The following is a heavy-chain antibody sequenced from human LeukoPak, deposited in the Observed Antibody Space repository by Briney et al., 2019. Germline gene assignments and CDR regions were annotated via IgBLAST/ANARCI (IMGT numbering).Heavy chain of an antibody. J-gene: IGHJ4*02. V-gene: IGHV3-21*01. CDR2: IDYDSSHI. D-gene: IGHD3-9*01. CDR1: GFTFSNSA. CDR3: ARDPLRYLRVGHYDY. Sequence: KTGGSLRLSCAASGFTFSNSAMNWVRQVPGKGLEWVSSIDYDSSHIYYAASVRGRFTISRDNARNSAYLQMNSLRVEDTAVYYCARDPLRYLRVGHYDYWGQGTLVAVSS.